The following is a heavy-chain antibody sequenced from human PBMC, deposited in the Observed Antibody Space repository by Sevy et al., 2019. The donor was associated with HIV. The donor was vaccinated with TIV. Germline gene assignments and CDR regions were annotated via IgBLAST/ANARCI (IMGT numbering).Heavy chain of an antibody. Sequence: GGSLRLSCAASGFTFDSYWLHWVRQDPWKGLEWVSCVDIDGSRTEYGDSVKGRFTISRDNAKNMLYLEMNSPRVEDTAEYYCARGTALGWFDPWGQGTQVTVSS. CDR3: ARGTALGWFDP. J-gene: IGHJ5*02. V-gene: IGHV3-74*01. CDR2: VDIDGSRT. CDR1: GFTFDSYW. D-gene: IGHD5-18*01.